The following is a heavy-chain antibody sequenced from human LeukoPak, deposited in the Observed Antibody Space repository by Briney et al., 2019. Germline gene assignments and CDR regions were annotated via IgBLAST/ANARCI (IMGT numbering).Heavy chain of an antibody. CDR2: ISSSSSYI. Sequence: KPGGSLRLSCAASGFTFSSYSMNWVRQAPGKGLEWVSSISSSSSYIYYADSVKGRFTISRDNTKNSLYLQMNSLRAEDTAVYYCARVYCSSTSCLDYWGQGTLVTVSS. D-gene: IGHD2-2*01. CDR1: GFTFSSYS. J-gene: IGHJ4*02. CDR3: ARVYCSSTSCLDY. V-gene: IGHV3-21*01.